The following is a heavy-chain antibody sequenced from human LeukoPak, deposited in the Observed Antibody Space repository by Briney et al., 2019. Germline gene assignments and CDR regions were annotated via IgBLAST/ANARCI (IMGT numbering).Heavy chain of an antibody. V-gene: IGHV3-23*01. CDR2: ISGSDGST. D-gene: IGHD2-2*01. J-gene: IGHJ4*02. CDR3: AREDCTSSSCHGGPDY. CDR1: GVTFSSYA. Sequence: GGSLRLSCAASGVTFSSYAMSWVRQAPGKGLEWVSSISGSDGSTFYADSVKGRFTISRDNSENTLYLQMNSLRAEDTAIYYCAREDCTSSSCHGGPDYWGQGTLVTVSS.